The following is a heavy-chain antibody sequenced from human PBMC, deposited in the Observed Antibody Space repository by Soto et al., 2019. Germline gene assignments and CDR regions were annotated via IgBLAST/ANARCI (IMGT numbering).Heavy chain of an antibody. Sequence: AAVKVSCKASGYTFTGYYMHWVRQAPGQGLEWTGWINPNSGGTNYAQKLRGWFTMTRDTSISTAYMELSRLRSGDTAVYYCARDRLELRGGPPYEYYGKDVWGQRTTDTV. V-gene: IGHV1-2*04. CDR1: GYTFTGYY. CDR2: INPNSGGT. CDR3: ARDRLELRGGPPYEYYGKDV. J-gene: IGHJ6*02. D-gene: IGHD1-7*01.